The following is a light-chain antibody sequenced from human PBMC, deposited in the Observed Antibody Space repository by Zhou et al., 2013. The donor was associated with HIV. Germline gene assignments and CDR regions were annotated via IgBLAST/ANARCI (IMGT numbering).Light chain of an antibody. CDR3: QQYSDWWT. CDR2: GAS. J-gene: IGKJ1*01. Sequence: EIVMTQSPATLSVSPGERATLACRASQSVGDFLAWYQHRPGQAPRLLIYGASTRATGIPARFSGSGSGTEFTLTISSLQSEDFAVYYCQQYSDWWTFGQGTKVELK. CDR1: QSVGDF. V-gene: IGKV3-15*01.